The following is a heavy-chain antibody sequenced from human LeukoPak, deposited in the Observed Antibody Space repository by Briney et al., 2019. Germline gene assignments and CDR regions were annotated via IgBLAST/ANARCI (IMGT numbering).Heavy chain of an antibody. J-gene: IGHJ4*02. CDR2: ISGGGEST. Sequence: GGSLRLSCVASEFTFSSHAMNWVRQAPGKGLEWVSSISGGGESTYYADSVKGRFTVSRDNSKNTLYLQINSLRGEDTAVYYCAKGKYSSGGVPDYWGQGTLVTVSS. D-gene: IGHD6-19*01. V-gene: IGHV3-23*01. CDR3: AKGKYSSGGVPDY. CDR1: EFTFSSHA.